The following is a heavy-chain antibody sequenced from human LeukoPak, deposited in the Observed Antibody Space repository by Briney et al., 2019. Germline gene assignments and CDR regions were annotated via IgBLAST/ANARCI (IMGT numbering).Heavy chain of an antibody. CDR2: IIPIFGTA. CDR3: AIEDCSSTSCYTGHWFDP. J-gene: IGHJ5*02. D-gene: IGHD2-2*02. V-gene: IGHV1-69*13. CDR1: GGTASSYA. Sequence: SVKVSCKASGGTASSYAISWVRQAPGQGLEWMGGIIPIFGTANYAQKFQGRVTITADESTSTAYMELSSLRSEDTAVYYCAIEDCSSTSCYTGHWFDPWGQGTLVTVSS.